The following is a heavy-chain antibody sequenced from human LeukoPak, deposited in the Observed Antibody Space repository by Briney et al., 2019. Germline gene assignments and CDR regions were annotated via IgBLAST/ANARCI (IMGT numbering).Heavy chain of an antibody. CDR2: IIPIFGTA. D-gene: IGHD3-9*01. V-gene: IGHV1-69*01. J-gene: IGHJ3*02. CDR3: ARSERSSGAIYRLRYFDWPPPPDAFDI. Sequence: SVKVSCKASVGTFSSYAISWVRQAPGQGLEWMGGIIPIFGTANYAQKFQGRVTITADESTSTDYMELSSLRSEHTAVYYCARSERSSGAIYRLRYFDWPPPPDAFDIWGQGTMVTVSS. CDR1: VGTFSSYA.